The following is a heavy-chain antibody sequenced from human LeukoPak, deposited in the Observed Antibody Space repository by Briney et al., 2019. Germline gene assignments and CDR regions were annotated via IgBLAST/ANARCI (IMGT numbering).Heavy chain of an antibody. V-gene: IGHV4-39*06. J-gene: IGHJ5*02. CDR3: ERALGYSSSCNWFDP. D-gene: IGHD6-13*01. CDR1: GGSISSSNYY. Sequence: PSETLSLTCTVSGGSISSSNYYWCWLRQPPGKGLEGIGSIYYSGSNYYNPSHKSRTTISENTPKNLSPLKISSVTAAGTACYYWERALGYSSSCNWFDPWGQGTLVTVSS. CDR2: IYYSGSN.